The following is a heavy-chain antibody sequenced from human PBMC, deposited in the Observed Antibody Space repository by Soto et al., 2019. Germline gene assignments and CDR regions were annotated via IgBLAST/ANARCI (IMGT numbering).Heavy chain of an antibody. J-gene: IGHJ4*02. CDR3: ARGRYGDY. V-gene: IGHV1-18*01. CDR1: GYTFTSYG. Sequence: QVHLVQSGAEVKKPGASVKVSCKASGYTFTSYGITWVRQAPGQGLEWMGWISAHNGNTDYVQKLQGRVIVTRDTSTSTAYMERRSLRSDDTAVYYCARGRYGDYWGQGALVTVSS. D-gene: IGHD1-1*01. CDR2: ISAHNGNT.